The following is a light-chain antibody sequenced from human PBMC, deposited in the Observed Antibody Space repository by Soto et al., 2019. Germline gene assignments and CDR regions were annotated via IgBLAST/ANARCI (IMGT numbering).Light chain of an antibody. CDR2: GND. J-gene: IGLJ2*01. CDR3: QSYDTSLSAPVI. V-gene: IGLV1-40*01. CDR1: SSNIGAGYD. Sequence: QSVLTQPPSVSGAPGQRVTISCTGSSSNIGAGYDVHWYQQLPGAAPKLLIYGNDNRPSGVPDRISGSKSGTSASLAITGLQAEDEADYYCQSYDTSLSAPVIFGGGTKVTVL.